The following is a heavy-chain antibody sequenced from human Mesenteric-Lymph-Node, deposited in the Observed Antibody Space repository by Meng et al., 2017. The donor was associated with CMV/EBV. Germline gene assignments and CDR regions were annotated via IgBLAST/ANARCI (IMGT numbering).Heavy chain of an antibody. J-gene: IGHJ4*02. CDR3: AREGSQEDFDY. D-gene: IGHD3-10*01. Sequence: SCAASGVTFSTYSMNWVRQAPGKGLEWVSSISSSSSYIYYADSVKGRFTISRDNAKNSLYLQMNSLRAEDTAVYYCAREGSQEDFDYWGQGALVTVSS. CDR1: GVTFSTYS. CDR2: ISSSSSYI. V-gene: IGHV3-21*01.